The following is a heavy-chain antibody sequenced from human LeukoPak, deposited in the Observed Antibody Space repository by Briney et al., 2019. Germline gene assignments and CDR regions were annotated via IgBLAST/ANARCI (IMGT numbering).Heavy chain of an antibody. D-gene: IGHD1-26*01. Sequence: SVKVSCKASGFTFTSSAVQWVRQARGQRLEWIGWIVVGSGNTNYAQKFQERVTITRDMSTSTAYMELSSLRSEDTAVYYCASSGSYQENWFDPWGQGTLVTVSS. CDR1: GFTFTSSA. CDR2: IVVGSGNT. V-gene: IGHV1-58*01. CDR3: ASSGSYQENWFDP. J-gene: IGHJ5*02.